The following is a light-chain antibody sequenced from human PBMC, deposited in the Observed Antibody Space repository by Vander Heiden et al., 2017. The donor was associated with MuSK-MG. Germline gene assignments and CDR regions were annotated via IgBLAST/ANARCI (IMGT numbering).Light chain of an antibody. CDR3: SSYTSSSTLGV. CDR2: EVS. CDR1: SSDVGGYNY. Sequence: QSALTQPASVSGSPGQSITISCTGTSSDVGGYNYVSWYQQHPGKAPKLMIYEVSNRPSGVSNRFSGNTASLTISGLQAEDEADYYCSSYTSSSTLGVFGTGTKVTVL. J-gene: IGLJ1*01. V-gene: IGLV2-14*01.